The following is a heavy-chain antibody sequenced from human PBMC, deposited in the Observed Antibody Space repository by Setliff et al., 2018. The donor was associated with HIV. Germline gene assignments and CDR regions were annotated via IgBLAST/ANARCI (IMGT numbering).Heavy chain of an antibody. Sequence: TLSLTCTVSGGSISSHYWSWIRQPPGKGLEWIGYIYYSGSNDCNPSLKNRVTISIDTSKNQVSLKLSSVTAADTAMYYCAREMATRFDAFDIWGQGTKVTVSS. CDR3: AREMATRFDAFDI. CDR2: IYYSGSN. CDR1: GGSISSHY. J-gene: IGHJ3*02. D-gene: IGHD5-12*01. V-gene: IGHV4-59*11.